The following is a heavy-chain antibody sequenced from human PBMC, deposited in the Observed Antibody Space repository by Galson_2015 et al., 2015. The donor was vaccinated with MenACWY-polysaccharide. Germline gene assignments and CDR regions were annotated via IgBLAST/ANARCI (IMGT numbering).Heavy chain of an antibody. D-gene: IGHD3-22*01. CDR3: ASPSDSSGYDTDAFDI. J-gene: IGHJ3*02. CDR1: GYSFTSYW. CDR2: IYPGDSDT. V-gene: IGHV5-51*01. Sequence: QSGAEVKKPGESLKISCKGSGYSFTSYWIGWVRQMPGKGLEWMGIIYPGDSDTRYSPSFQGQVTISADKSISTAYLQWSSLKASDAARYYCASPSDSSGYDTDAFDIWGQGTMVTVSS.